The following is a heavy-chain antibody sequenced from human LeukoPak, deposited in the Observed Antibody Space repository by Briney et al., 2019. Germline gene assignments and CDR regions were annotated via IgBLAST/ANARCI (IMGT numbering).Heavy chain of an antibody. D-gene: IGHD4-17*01. J-gene: IGHJ4*02. CDR3: ARVIEGDYVFLYFDY. CDR1: GGSISSGGYY. CDR2: IYYSGST. Sequence: SETLSLTCTVSGGSISSGGYYWSRIRQHPGKGLEWIGYIYYSGSTYYNPSLKSRVTISVDTSKNQFSLKLSSVTAADTAVYYCARVIEGDYVFLYFDYWGQGTLVTVSS. V-gene: IGHV4-31*03.